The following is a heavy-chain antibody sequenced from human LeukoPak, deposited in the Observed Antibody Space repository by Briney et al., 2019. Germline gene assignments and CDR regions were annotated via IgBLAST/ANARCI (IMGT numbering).Heavy chain of an antibody. V-gene: IGHV4-34*01. Sequence: SETLSLTCVVYVGSFSGYYWSWIRQPPGEGREWIGEISQIGSTRYTPPLKRRVTISEQMATKQFSCRLTSVTGADTAIYYCASLSPFSGIYYRTFNYWGQGIMVTVSS. J-gene: IGHJ4*02. CDR3: ASLSPFSGIYYRTFNY. D-gene: IGHD3-10*01. CDR2: ISQIGST. CDR1: VGSFSGYY.